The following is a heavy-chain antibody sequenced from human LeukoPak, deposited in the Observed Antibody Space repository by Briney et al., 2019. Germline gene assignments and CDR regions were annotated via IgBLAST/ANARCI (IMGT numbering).Heavy chain of an antibody. J-gene: IGHJ6*03. Sequence: SETLSLTCAVYGGSFSGYYWSWIRQPPGKGLEWIGEINHSGSTNYNPSLKSRVTISVDTSKNQFSLKMSSVTAAYTAVHYCATVVWFGYHMDVWGKGTTVPVSS. CDR3: ATVVWFGYHMDV. CDR2: INHSGST. CDR1: GGSFSGYY. D-gene: IGHD3-10*01. V-gene: IGHV4-34*01.